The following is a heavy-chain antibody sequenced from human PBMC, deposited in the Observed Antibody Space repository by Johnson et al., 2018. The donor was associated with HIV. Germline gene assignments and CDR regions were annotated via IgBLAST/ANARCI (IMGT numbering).Heavy chain of an antibody. V-gene: IGHV3-48*03. Sequence: MQLVESGGGVVQPGRSLRLSCAASGFTFSSYAMHWVRQAPGQGLEWVSYISSSGSNIYKADSVKGRFTISRDNAKNSLFLQMNSLRAEDTAVYYCARVGANFDAFDIWGQGTMVTVSS. J-gene: IGHJ3*02. CDR1: GFTFSSYA. D-gene: IGHD4/OR15-4a*01. CDR3: ARVGANFDAFDI. CDR2: ISSSGSNI.